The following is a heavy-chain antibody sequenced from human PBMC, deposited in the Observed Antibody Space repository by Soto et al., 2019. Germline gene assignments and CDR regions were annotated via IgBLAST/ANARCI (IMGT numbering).Heavy chain of an antibody. V-gene: IGHV4-34*01. CDR1: GGSFSGYY. J-gene: IGHJ6*02. D-gene: IGHD3-10*01. Sequence: PSETLSLTCAVYGGSFSGYYWSWIRQPPGKGLEWIGEINHSGSTNCNPSLKSRVTISVDRSKNQFSLKLSSGTAADTAVYYCARGLTMVRGVGGMDVWGQGTTVTVSS. CDR3: ARGLTMVRGVGGMDV. CDR2: INHSGST.